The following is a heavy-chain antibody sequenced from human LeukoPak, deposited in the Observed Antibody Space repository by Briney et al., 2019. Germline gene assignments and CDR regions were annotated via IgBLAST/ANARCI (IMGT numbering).Heavy chain of an antibody. D-gene: IGHD5-18*01. J-gene: IGHJ4*02. CDR2: IYYSGST. CDR1: GGSISSYY. Sequence: SETLSLTCTVSGGSISSYYWSWIRQPPGKGLEWIGYIYYSGSTNYNPSLKSRVTISVDRSKNQFSLKLSSVTAADTAVYYCARGGRDTAMDPYYFDYWGQGTLVTVSS. CDR3: ARGGRDTAMDPYYFDY. V-gene: IGHV4-59*12.